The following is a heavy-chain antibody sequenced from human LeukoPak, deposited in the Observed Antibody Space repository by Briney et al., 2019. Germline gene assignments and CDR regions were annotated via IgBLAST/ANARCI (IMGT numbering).Heavy chain of an antibody. CDR1: GDTVSSNSAA. V-gene: IGHV6-1*01. J-gene: IGHJ3*01. CDR2: TYYRSKLYY. CDR3: ARGFALDF. Sequence: SQTLSLTCDLSGDTVSSNSAAWHWIRQSPSRGLEWLGRTYYRSKLYYDYAGSVKSRITISPDTSKNQFSLQLNSVTADDTAVYYCARGFALDFWGQGTMVTVSS.